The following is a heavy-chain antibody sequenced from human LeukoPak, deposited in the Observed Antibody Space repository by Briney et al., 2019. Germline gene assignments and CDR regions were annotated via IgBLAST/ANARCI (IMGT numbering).Heavy chain of an antibody. Sequence: SGRSLRLSCAASGFTFSSYGVHWVRQAPGKGLEWVAVISYDGSNKYYADSVKGRFTISRDNSKNTLYLQMNSLRAEDTAVYYCAKSSADASTDFDYWGQGTLVTVSS. CDR2: ISYDGSNK. CDR3: AKSSADASTDFDY. CDR1: GFTFSSYG. V-gene: IGHV3-30*18. J-gene: IGHJ4*02. D-gene: IGHD3-10*01.